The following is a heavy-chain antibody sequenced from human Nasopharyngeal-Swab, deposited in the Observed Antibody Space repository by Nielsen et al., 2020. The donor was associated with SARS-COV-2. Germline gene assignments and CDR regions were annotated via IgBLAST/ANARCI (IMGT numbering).Heavy chain of an antibody. V-gene: IGHV4-4*02. CDR3: ATSGSSVTAGVNMDV. D-gene: IGHD6-13*01. CDR2: IYQSGNT. J-gene: IGHJ6*03. Sequence: WIRQPPGKGLEWIGEIYQSGNTNYNPSLKSRVSISLDKSKNQFSLNLTSVTAADTAVYYCATSGSSVTAGVNMDVWGEGTTVTVSS.